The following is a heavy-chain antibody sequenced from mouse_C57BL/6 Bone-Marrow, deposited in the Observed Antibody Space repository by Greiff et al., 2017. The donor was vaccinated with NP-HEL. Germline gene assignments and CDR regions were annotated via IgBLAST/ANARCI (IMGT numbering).Heavy chain of an antibody. D-gene: IGHD1-1*01. V-gene: IGHV2-5*01. Sequence: VKLVESGPGLVQPSQSLSITCTVSGFSLTSYGVHWVRQSPGKGLEWLGVIWRGGSTDYNAAFMSRLSITQDNSKSQVFFKMNSLQADDTAIYYCAKNDYGSSHYYAMDYWGQGTSVTVSS. CDR2: IWRGGST. CDR3: AKNDYGSSHYYAMDY. J-gene: IGHJ4*01. CDR1: GFSLTSYG.